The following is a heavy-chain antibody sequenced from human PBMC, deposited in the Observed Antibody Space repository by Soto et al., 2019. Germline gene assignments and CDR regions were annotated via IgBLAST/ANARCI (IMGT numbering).Heavy chain of an antibody. V-gene: IGHV2-5*02. J-gene: IGHJ4*02. D-gene: IGHD2-15*01. CDR1: GFSLSTSGVG. CDR3: AHRLCDSSCYWDVGFFDY. Sequence: QITLKESGPTLVKPTQTLTLTCTFSGFSLSTSGVGVGWIRQPPGKALEWLALISWANDKRYSPSLKSRLSVTKHTSKNQVVLTMTNMDPVDTGTYYCAHRLCDSSCYWDVGFFDYWGQGALVTVSS. CDR2: ISWANDK.